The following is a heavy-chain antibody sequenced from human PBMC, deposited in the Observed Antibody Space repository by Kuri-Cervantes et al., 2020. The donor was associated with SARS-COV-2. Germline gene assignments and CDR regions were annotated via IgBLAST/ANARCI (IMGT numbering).Heavy chain of an antibody. Sequence: SGFTFSSYAMHWVRQAPGKGLEYVSAISSNGGSTYYADSVKGRFTISRDNSKNTLYLQMSSLRAEDTAVYYCVKGSSSWYDFWFDPWGQGTLVTVSS. V-gene: IGHV3-64D*08. J-gene: IGHJ5*02. D-gene: IGHD6-13*01. CDR2: ISSNGGST. CDR3: VKGSSSWYDFWFDP. CDR1: GFTFSSYA.